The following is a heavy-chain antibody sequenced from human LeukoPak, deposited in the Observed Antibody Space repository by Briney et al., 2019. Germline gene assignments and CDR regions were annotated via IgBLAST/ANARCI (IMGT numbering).Heavy chain of an antibody. Sequence: GALRLSCAASGFTFSSYGMHWVRQAPGKGLEWVAVIWYDGSNKYYADSVKGRFTISRDNSKNTLFLQMNTLRAEDTAVYFCAKTRGSSWFFDLWGRGTLVTVSS. D-gene: IGHD2-15*01. V-gene: IGHV3-33*06. CDR1: GFTFSSYG. CDR2: IWYDGSNK. CDR3: AKTRGSSWFFDL. J-gene: IGHJ2*01.